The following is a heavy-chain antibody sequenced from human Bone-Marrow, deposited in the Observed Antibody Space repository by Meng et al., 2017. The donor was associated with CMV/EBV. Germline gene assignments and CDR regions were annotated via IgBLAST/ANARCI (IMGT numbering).Heavy chain of an antibody. D-gene: IGHD3-3*01. Sequence: AVYGGSFSGYYWSWIRQPPGKGLEWIGEINHSGSTNYDPSLKSRVTISVDTSKNQFSLKLSSVTAADTAVYYCARETFLEWLRYFDLWGRGTLVTVSS. CDR1: GGSFSGYY. J-gene: IGHJ2*01. CDR2: INHSGST. V-gene: IGHV4-34*01. CDR3: ARETFLEWLRYFDL.